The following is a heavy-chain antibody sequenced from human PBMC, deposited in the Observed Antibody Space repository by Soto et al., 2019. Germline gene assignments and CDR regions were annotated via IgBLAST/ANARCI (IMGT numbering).Heavy chain of an antibody. Sequence: GGSLRLPCVASGFTFGRYAMHWVRQPPGRGLEWVAVISYTGANTYYVGSVRGRFTISRDNSKNTLYLQMNSLRAEDTAMYYCAKHMDDSGYFYVEGADHWGQGTLVTVSS. J-gene: IGHJ4*02. V-gene: IGHV3-30*18. CDR1: GFTFGRYA. D-gene: IGHD3-22*01. CDR3: AKHMDDSGYFYVEGADH. CDR2: ISYTGANT.